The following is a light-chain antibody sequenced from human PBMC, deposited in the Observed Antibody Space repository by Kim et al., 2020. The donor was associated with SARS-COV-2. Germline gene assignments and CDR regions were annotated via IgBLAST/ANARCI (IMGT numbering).Light chain of an antibody. CDR1: TCNIEKNY. Sequence: GQRVTISCAGSTCNIEKNYVYWYQQLPGTAPKLLLYDDSQRPSGVPDRFSGSKSGTSASLAISGLQSEDEADYYCAAWDASLIGMLFGGGTQLTVL. CDR3: AAWDASLIGML. V-gene: IGLV1-47*02. CDR2: DDS. J-gene: IGLJ2*01.